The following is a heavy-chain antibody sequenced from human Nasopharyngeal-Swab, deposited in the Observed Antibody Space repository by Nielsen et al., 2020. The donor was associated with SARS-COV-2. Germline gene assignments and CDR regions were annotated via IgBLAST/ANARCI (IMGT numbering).Heavy chain of an antibody. CDR2: IYYSGST. Sequence: SETLSLTCTVSGGSISSGGYYWSWIRQHPGKGLEWIGYIYYSGSTYYNPSLKSRVTISVDTSKNQFSLKLSSVTAADTAVYYCARDLLEHGRFDYWGQGTLVTVSS. J-gene: IGHJ4*02. CDR3: ARDLLEHGRFDY. V-gene: IGHV4-31*03. D-gene: IGHD3-3*01. CDR1: GGSISSGGYY.